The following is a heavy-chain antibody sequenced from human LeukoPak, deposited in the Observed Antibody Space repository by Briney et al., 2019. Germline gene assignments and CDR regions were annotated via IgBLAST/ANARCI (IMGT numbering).Heavy chain of an antibody. V-gene: IGHV3-74*01. Sequence: GGSLRLSCAASGFTFSSYWMHWVRQAPGKGLVWVSRINSDGGSTSYADSVKGRFTISRDNAKNTLYLQMNSLRAEDTAVYYCASDNGYYYYGMDVWGKGTTVTVSS. CDR3: ASDNGYYYYGMDV. CDR2: INSDGGST. J-gene: IGHJ6*04. CDR1: GFTFSSYW.